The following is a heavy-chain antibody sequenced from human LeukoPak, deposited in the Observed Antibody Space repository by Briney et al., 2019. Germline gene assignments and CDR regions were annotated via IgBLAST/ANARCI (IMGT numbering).Heavy chain of an antibody. J-gene: IGHJ4*02. CDR1: GFTFSSYS. Sequence: NPGGSLRLSCAASGFTFSSYSMNWVRQAPGKGLEWVSSISSSSSYIYYADSVKGRFTISRDNAKNSPYLQMNSLRAEDTAVYYCARDRPLYSNVVDYWGQGTLVTVSS. CDR2: ISSSSSYI. CDR3: ARDRPLYSNVVDY. V-gene: IGHV3-21*01. D-gene: IGHD4-4*01.